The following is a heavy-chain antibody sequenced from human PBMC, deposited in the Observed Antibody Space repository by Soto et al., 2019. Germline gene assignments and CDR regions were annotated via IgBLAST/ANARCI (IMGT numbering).Heavy chain of an antibody. CDR1: GFTFNSYA. V-gene: IGHV3-23*01. J-gene: IGHJ4*02. CDR2: ISGSGGST. Sequence: GGSLRLSCAASGFTFNSYAMSWVRQAPGKGLKWVSAISGSGGSTYYADSVKGRFTISRDNSKNTLYLQMNSLRAEDTAVYYCAKDLDQYSRSSRGGDYWGQGTLVTVSS. D-gene: IGHD6-6*01. CDR3: AKDLDQYSRSSRGGDY.